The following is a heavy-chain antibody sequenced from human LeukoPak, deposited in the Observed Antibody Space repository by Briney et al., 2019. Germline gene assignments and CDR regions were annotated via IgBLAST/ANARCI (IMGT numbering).Heavy chain of an antibody. Sequence: EASVKVSCKVSGYTLTELSMHWVRQAPGKGLEWMGGFDPEDGETIYAQKFQGRVTMTEDTSTDTAYMELSSLRSEDTAVYYCATDLSNQDLLLTMVRGNWFDPWGQGTLVTVSS. D-gene: IGHD3-10*01. J-gene: IGHJ5*02. CDR3: ATDLSNQDLLLTMVRGNWFDP. CDR1: GYTLTELS. V-gene: IGHV1-24*01. CDR2: FDPEDGET.